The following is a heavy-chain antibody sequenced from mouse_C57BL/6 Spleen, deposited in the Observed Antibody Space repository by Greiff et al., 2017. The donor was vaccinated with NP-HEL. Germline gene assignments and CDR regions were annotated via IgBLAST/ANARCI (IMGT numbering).Heavy chain of an antibody. J-gene: IGHJ3*01. CDR2: INPNNGGT. Sequence: DVQLQESGPELVKPGASVKIPCKASGYTFTDYNMDWVKQSHGKSLEWIGDINPNNGGTIYNQKFKGKATLTVDKSSSTAYMELRSLTSEDTAVYYCARGDSSGLAWFAYWGQGTLVTVSA. CDR3: ARGDSSGLAWFAY. CDR1: GYTFTDYN. D-gene: IGHD3-2*02. V-gene: IGHV1-18*01.